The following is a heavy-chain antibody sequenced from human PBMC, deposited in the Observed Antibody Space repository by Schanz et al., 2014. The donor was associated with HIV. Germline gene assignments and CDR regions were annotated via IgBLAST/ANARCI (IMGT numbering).Heavy chain of an antibody. D-gene: IGHD1-1*01. CDR1: GGTLRTYV. J-gene: IGHJ4*02. V-gene: IGHV1-69*01. Sequence: QLLLVQSGTEVKKPGSSVTVSCAASGGTLRTYVVNWVRQAPGQGLEWLGGLSPTSGTADYAQKFQDRVTITADESTEMAYLELRSLRSEDTALYYCARDFGSYPRTKVPDDWGQGTLVIVSS. CDR3: ARDFGSYPRTKVPDD. CDR2: LSPTSGTA.